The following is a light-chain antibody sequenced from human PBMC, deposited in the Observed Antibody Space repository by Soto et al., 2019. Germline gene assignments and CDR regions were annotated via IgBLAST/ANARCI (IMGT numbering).Light chain of an antibody. CDR2: DVT. CDR1: SSDVGGYDF. CDR3: SSYAGTHVV. V-gene: IGLV2-8*01. Sequence: QSALTQPPAASGSPGQSVALSCTGTSSDVGGYDFVSWYQQHPGKAPKLMIYDVTKRPSGVPDRFSGSKSGNTAPLTVSGLQGEDEADYYCSSYAGTHVVFGTGTKVTVL. J-gene: IGLJ1*01.